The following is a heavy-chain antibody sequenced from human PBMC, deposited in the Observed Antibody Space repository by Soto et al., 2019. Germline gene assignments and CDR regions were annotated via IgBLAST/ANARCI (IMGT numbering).Heavy chain of an antibody. Sequence: QVQLVQSGAEVKKPGASVKVSCKASGYTFTSYGISWVRQAPGQGLEWMGWISAYNGNTNYAQKLQGRVTMTTDTSTSTAYMVLSSLRSDDTAVYYCARVNYYGSGSYYYYYSCGMDVWGQGTTVTVSS. V-gene: IGHV1-18*01. CDR1: GYTFTSYG. J-gene: IGHJ6*02. D-gene: IGHD3-10*01. CDR2: ISAYNGNT. CDR3: ARVNYYGSGSYYYYYSCGMDV.